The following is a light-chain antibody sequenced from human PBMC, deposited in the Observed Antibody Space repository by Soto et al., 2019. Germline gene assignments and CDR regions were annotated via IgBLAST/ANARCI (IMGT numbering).Light chain of an antibody. CDR3: CSYVGSSTLV. V-gene: IGLV2-23*01. J-gene: IGLJ1*01. CDR1: SSDVGSYNL. CDR2: EAS. Sequence: QSALTQPASVSGSPGQSITISCTGTSSDVGSYNLVSWYQQHPGKVPKIMIYEASKRPSGAPNRFSGSKSGNTASLTISGLQAEDEADYYCCSYVGSSTLVFGTGTKLTVL.